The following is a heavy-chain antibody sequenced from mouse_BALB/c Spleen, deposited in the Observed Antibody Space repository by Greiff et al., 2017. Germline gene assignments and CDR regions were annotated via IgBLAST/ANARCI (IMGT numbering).Heavy chain of an antibody. V-gene: IGHV1S56*01. D-gene: IGHD2-4*01. J-gene: IGHJ4*01. Sequence: QVQLQQSGPELVKPGASVRISCKASGYTFTSYYIHWVKQRPGQGLEWIGWIYPGNVNTKYNEKFKGKATLTADKSSSTAYMQLSSLTSEDSAVYFCARDDYDLYYYAMDYWGQGTSVTVSS. CDR1: GYTFTSYY. CDR3: ARDDYDLYYYAMDY. CDR2: IYPGNVNT.